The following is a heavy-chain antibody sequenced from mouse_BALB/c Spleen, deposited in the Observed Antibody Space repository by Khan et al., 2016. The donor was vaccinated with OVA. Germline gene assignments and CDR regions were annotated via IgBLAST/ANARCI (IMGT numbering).Heavy chain of an antibody. D-gene: IGHD1-1*01. V-gene: IGHV2-3*01. CDR3: AKFTPYYYSMDY. Sequence: VQLVQSGPGLVAPSQRLSITCTVSGFSLTNYGVNWVRQPPGEGLEWLGVIWGDGGTHSHSALKSGLIISKDSTKRNVFLTLNSLQTDDTATYYCAKFTPYYYSMDYWGQGTSVTVSS. J-gene: IGHJ4*01. CDR2: IWGDGGT. CDR1: GFSLTNYG.